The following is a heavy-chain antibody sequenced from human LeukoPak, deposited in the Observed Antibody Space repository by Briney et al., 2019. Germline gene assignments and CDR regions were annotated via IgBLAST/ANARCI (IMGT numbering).Heavy chain of an antibody. CDR1: GFSLSTSGVG. CDR2: IYWDDDK. D-gene: IGHD2-2*01. J-gene: IGHJ3*02. CDR3: AHITPKPIVVVPAALNDAFDI. Sequence: KESGPTLVKPTQTLTLTCTFSGFSLSTSGVGVGWIRQPPGRALEWLALIYWDDDKRYSPSLKSRLTITKDTSKNQVVLTMTNMDPVDTATYYCAHITPKPIVVVPAALNDAFDIWGQGTMVTVSS. V-gene: IGHV2-5*02.